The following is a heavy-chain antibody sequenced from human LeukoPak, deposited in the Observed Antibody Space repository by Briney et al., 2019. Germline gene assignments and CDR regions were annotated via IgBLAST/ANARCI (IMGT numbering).Heavy chain of an antibody. CDR1: GGSFRGYY. CDR3: ARSQISGDDAFDI. Sequence: PSETLSLTCAVYGGSFRGYYWSWIRQPPGKGLEWIGEINHSGSTNYNPSLKSRVTISVDTSKNQFSLKLSSVTAADTAVYYCARSQISGDDAFDIWGQGTMVTVSS. CDR2: INHSGST. J-gene: IGHJ3*02. D-gene: IGHD3-10*01. V-gene: IGHV4-34*01.